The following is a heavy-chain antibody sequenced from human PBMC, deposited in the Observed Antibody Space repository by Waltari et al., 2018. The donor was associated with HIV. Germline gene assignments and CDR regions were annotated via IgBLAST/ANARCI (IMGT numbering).Heavy chain of an antibody. D-gene: IGHD3-22*01. CDR3: AIGRYYYDSSGYYCYYYDMDV. Sequence: QVQLVQSGAEVKKPGSSVKVSCKASGGTFSSYAISWVRQAPGQGLEGMGGSIPSFGTANNAEKVQGRVTITADEATSTAYMELSSLRSEDTAVYYCAIGRYYYDSSGYYCYYYDMDVWGQGTTVTVPS. J-gene: IGHJ6*02. CDR1: GGTFSSYA. CDR2: SIPSFGTA. V-gene: IGHV1-69*12.